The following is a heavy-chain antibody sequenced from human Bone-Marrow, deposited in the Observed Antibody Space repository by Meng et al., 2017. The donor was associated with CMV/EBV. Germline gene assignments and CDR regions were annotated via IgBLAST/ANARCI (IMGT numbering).Heavy chain of an antibody. Sequence: GESLKISCAASGFTFSSYWMSWVRQAPGKGLEWVANIKQDGSEKYYVDSVKGRFTISRDNAKNSLYLQMNSLRAEDTAVYYCARAHYYYDSSGYENHWGQGTLVTVSS. CDR2: IKQDGSEK. V-gene: IGHV3-7*01. J-gene: IGHJ5*02. CDR3: ARAHYYYDSSGYENH. D-gene: IGHD3-22*01. CDR1: GFTFSSYW.